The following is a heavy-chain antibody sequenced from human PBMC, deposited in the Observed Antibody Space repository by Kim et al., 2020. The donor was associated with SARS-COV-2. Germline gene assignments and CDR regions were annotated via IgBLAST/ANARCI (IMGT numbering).Heavy chain of an antibody. D-gene: IGHD3-3*01. V-gene: IGHV6-1*01. CDR3: ARATYYDFLCGYPTHYYYYGMDV. CDR2: TYYRSKWYN. CDR1: GDSVSSNSAA. J-gene: IGHJ6*02. Sequence: SQTLSLTCAISGDSVSSNSAAWNWIRQSPSRGLEWLGRTYYRSKWYNDYAVSVKSRITINTDTSKNQFSLQLNSVTPEDTAVYYCARATYYDFLCGYPTHYYYYGMDVWGQGTTVTVSS.